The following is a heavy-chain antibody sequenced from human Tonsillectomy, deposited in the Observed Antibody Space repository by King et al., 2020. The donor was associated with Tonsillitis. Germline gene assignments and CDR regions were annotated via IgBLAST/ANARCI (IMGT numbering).Heavy chain of an antibody. Sequence: VQLVESGGGVVQPGRSLRISCAASGFNFSNYGMHWVRQAPGKGREWVAVIWHNGPNTDYGDSVKGRFTISRDNSKTTLYLQMNSLRAEDTAVYYCARDHLAYVWGSYRQYYYGMDVWGQGTTVTVSS. CDR2: IWHNGPNT. J-gene: IGHJ6*02. CDR3: ARDHLAYVWGSYRQYYYGMDV. D-gene: IGHD3-16*02. V-gene: IGHV3-33*01. CDR1: GFNFSNYG.